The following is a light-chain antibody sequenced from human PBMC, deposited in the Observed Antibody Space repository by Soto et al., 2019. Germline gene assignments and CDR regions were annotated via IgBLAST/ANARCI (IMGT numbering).Light chain of an antibody. CDR1: QSVSSSY. CDR3: QQSSSSPIT. CDR2: AAS. Sequence: IVLTLSPCTLSLSTGERATLSCRASQSVSSSYLAWYQQKPGQVPTLLMYAASSRATGIPDRFSGSGSGTDFTLTISSLEAEDFAVYYCQQSSSSPITFGQGTRLENK. J-gene: IGKJ5*01. V-gene: IGKV3-20*01.